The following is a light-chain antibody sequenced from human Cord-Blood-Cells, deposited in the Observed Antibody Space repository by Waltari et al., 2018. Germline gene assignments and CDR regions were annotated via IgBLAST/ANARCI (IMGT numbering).Light chain of an antibody. J-gene: IGLJ2*01. CDR2: EVS. CDR3: SSYAGSNNLV. Sequence: QSALTQPPSASGSPGQSVTISCTGTSSDVGGYNYVSWYQQHPGKAPKLTIYEVSKRPSAIPDRFSGSKSGNTASLTVSGLQAGNEADYYCSSYAGSNNLVFGGGTKLTVL. V-gene: IGLV2-8*01. CDR1: SSDVGGYNY.